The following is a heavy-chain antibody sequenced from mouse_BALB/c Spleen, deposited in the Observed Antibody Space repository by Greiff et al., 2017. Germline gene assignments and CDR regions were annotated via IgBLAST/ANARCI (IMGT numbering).Heavy chain of an antibody. CDR2: IWAGGST. J-gene: IGHJ3*01. Sequence: QVQLQQSGPGLVAPSQSLSITCTVSGFSLTSYGVHWVRQPPGKGLEWLGVIWAGGSTTYNSALMSRLSISKDNPKSQVFLKMNSLQTDDTAVYYCARDRERLLVFAYWGQGTLVTVSA. CDR1: GFSLTSYG. D-gene: IGHD2-3*01. V-gene: IGHV2-9*02. CDR3: ARDRERLLVFAY.